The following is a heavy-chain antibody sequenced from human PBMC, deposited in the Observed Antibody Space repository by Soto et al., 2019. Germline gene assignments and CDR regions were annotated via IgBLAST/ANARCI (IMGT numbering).Heavy chain of an antibody. V-gene: IGHV3-11*01. CDR2: ISSSGSTI. D-gene: IGHD6-13*01. Sequence: PGGSLRLSCAASGFTFSDYYMSWIRQAPGKGLEWVSYISSSGSTIYYADSVKGRFTISRDNAKNSLYLQMNSLRAEDTAVYYCARDVAAARGALSYSDYWGQGTLVTVSS. CDR1: GFTFSDYY. CDR3: ARDVAAARGALSYSDY. J-gene: IGHJ4*02.